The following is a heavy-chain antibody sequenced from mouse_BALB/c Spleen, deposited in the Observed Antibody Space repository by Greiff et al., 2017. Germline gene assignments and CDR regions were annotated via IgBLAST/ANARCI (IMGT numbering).Heavy chain of an antibody. CDR3: ALLSSGFAY. J-gene: IGHJ3*01. D-gene: IGHD2-12*01. CDR2: INPSSGYT. V-gene: IGHV1-4*02. CDR1: GYTFTSYT. Sequence: VQVVESAAELARPGASVKMSCKASGYTFTSYTMHWVKQRPGQGLEWIGYINPSSGYTEYNQKFKDKTTLTADKSSSTAYMQLSSLTSEDSAVYYCALLSSGFAYWGQGTLVTVSA.